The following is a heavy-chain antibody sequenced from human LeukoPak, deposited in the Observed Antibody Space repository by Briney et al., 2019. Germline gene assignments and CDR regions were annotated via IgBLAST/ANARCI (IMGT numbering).Heavy chain of an antibody. J-gene: IGHJ6*02. Sequence: GGSLRLSCAASGFTFSSYSMNWVRQAPGQGLEWVSIISRDSRTIFYADSVKGRFTVSRDNAKNSLYLQMNSLRAEDTAVYYCARDYSSSGSFFGYYYGMDVWGQGTTVTVSS. CDR1: GFTFSSYS. V-gene: IGHV3-21*01. CDR2: ISRDSRTI. D-gene: IGHD1-26*01. CDR3: ARDYSSSGSFFGYYYGMDV.